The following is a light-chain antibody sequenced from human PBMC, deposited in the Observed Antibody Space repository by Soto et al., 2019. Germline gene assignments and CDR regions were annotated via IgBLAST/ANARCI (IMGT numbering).Light chain of an antibody. CDR1: QDIGKD. CDR3: LQDYNYPRT. V-gene: IGKV1-6*01. CDR2: EAS. J-gene: IGKJ1*01. Sequence: IQMTQSPSSLSASVGDTVTFTCRASQDIGKDLGWYQQKPGEAPVLLIYEASTAQSGVPSRFTGSGFGTEFTLTISSLQPEDFATYYCLQDYNYPRTFGLGTRVEIK.